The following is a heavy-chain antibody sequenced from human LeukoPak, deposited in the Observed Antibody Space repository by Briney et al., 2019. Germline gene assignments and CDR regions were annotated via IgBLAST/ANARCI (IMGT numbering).Heavy chain of an antibody. Sequence: PSETLSLTCTVSGGSISSYYWSWIRQPPGKGLEWIGYIYYSGSTNYNPSLKSRVTISVDTSKNQFSLKLSSVTAADTAVYYCARVSSIAAALFGYWGQGTLVTVSS. D-gene: IGHD6-13*01. CDR3: ARVSSIAAALFGY. V-gene: IGHV4-59*01. J-gene: IGHJ4*02. CDR2: IYYSGST. CDR1: GGSISSYY.